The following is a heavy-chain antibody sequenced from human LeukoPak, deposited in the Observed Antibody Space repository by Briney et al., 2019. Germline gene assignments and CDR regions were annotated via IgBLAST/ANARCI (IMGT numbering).Heavy chain of an antibody. CDR3: ARAAAAKGAFDY. Sequence: SQTLSLTCAISGDSVSSNSAAWNWIRQSPSRGLEWLGRTYYRSKWFNDHAVSVKSRITINPDTSKNQFSLQLNSVTPEDTAVYYCARAAAAKGAFDYWGQGTLVTVSS. CDR1: GDSVSSNSAA. CDR2: TYYRSKWFN. V-gene: IGHV6-1*01. J-gene: IGHJ4*02. D-gene: IGHD6-13*01.